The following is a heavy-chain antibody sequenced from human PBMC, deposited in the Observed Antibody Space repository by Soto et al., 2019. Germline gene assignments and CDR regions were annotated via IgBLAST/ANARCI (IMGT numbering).Heavy chain of an antibody. CDR2: INSDGSST. CDR1: GFTFSSYW. CDR3: ASLGVVTYYFDY. V-gene: IGHV3-74*01. D-gene: IGHD2-15*01. J-gene: IGHJ4*02. Sequence: EVQLVESGGGLVQPGGSLRLSCAASGFTFSSYWMHWVRQAPGKGLVWVSRINSDGSSTSYADSVKGRFTISRDNAKNTLYQQMNSLRAEDTAVYYCASLGVVTYYFDYWGQGTLVTVFS.